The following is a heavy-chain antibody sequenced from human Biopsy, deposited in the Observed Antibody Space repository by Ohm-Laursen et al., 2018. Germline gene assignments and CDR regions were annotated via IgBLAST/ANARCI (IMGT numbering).Heavy chain of an antibody. V-gene: IGHV1-69*01. D-gene: IGHD3-22*01. CDR2: IIAPSGTT. CDR1: GGTPSKYA. CDR3: ARTGTYYHDSSLYYFYGLDL. J-gene: IGHJ6*02. Sequence: GSSVKVSCKTFGGTPSKYAMSWVRQAPGQGLEWLGGIIAPSGTTNNAQRFQGRLSVTADESATSVYMELSSLTSEDTAVYYCARTGTYYHDSSLYYFYGLDLWGQGSTVTVFS.